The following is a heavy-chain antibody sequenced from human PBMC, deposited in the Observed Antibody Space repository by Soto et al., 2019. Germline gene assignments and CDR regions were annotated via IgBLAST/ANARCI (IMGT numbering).Heavy chain of an antibody. D-gene: IGHD2-21*02. CDR1: GLTLSDRY. V-gene: IGHV3-11*01. CDR3: ATLTAPSDH. CDR2: LGSDGSTT. Sequence: QVQLVESGGGLVKPGGSLRLSCAASGLTLSDRYMNWIRQTPGKGLELVSYLGSDGSTTFYADSVKGRLTISRDNAKNSLYLQMNSLRAEATAVYYCATLTAPSDHLGQGTLVTVSS. J-gene: IGHJ4*02.